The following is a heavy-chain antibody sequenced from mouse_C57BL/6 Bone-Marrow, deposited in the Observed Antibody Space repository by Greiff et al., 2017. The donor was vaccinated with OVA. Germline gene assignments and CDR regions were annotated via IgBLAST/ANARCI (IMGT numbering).Heavy chain of an antibody. CDR3: AREGIIYYYGSSYVDY. Sequence: VQLQQPGTELVKPGASVKLSCKASGYTFPSYWMHWVKQRPGQGLEWIGNINPSNGGTNYNEKFKGKATLTVDKSSSTAYMQLSSLTSQDSAVYYCAREGIIYYYGSSYVDYWGQGTTLTVSS. V-gene: IGHV1-53*01. D-gene: IGHD1-1*01. CDR2: INPSNGGT. J-gene: IGHJ2*01. CDR1: GYTFPSYW.